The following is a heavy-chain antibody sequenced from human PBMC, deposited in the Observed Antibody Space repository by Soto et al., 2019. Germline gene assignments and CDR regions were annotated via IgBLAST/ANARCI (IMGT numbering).Heavy chain of an antibody. CDR1: GFSFSSYW. V-gene: IGHV3-74*01. CDR2: INSDGSTT. CDR3: ARVLTGSYNWFDP. Sequence: EVQLVESGGGLVQPGGSLRLSCAASGFSFSSYWMHWVRQVPGKGLVWVSRINSDGSTTTYADSVKGRFIISRDNAKNTLYLQMNSLRVEDTAVYYCARVLTGSYNWFDPWGQGTLVTVSS. J-gene: IGHJ5*02. D-gene: IGHD1-26*01.